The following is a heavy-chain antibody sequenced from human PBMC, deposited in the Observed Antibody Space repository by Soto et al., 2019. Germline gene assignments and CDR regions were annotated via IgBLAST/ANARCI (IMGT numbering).Heavy chain of an antibody. D-gene: IGHD3-10*01. Sequence: PGGSLRLSCEASGFTLTTYTLNWVRQASGKGLEWVSAITRSSGDIYYADSVKGRFTISRDNARNSLYLQMNSLRAEDTAVYYCVRERGLSSFYGMDVWGQGTTVTISS. CDR2: ITRSSGDI. CDR3: VRERGLSSFYGMDV. V-gene: IGHV3-21*01. J-gene: IGHJ6*02. CDR1: GFTLTTYT.